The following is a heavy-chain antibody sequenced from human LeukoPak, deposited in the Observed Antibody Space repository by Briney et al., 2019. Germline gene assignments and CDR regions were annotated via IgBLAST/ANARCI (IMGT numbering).Heavy chain of an antibody. CDR1: GGSFSGYY. V-gene: IGHV4-34*01. CDR3: ARDGLNYYGSGSHRGNDY. D-gene: IGHD3-10*01. Sequence: PSETLSLTCAVYGGSFSGYYWSWICQPPGKGLEWIGEINHSGSTNYNPSLKSRVTISVDTSKNQFSLKLSSVTAADTAVYYCARDGLNYYGSGSHRGNDYWGQGTLVTVSS. CDR2: INHSGST. J-gene: IGHJ4*02.